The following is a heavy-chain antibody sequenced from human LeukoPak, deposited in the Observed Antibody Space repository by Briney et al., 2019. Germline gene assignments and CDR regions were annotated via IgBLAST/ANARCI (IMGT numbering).Heavy chain of an antibody. J-gene: IGHJ5*02. CDR2: IYTTDIT. Sequence: GGSLRLSCAASGFSVSDNYMSWVRQAPGKGLEWVSLIYTTDITYYADSVKGQFTISRDNSKNTVSLQMNSLRADDTAVYYCARAEYGNWFDPWGQGTLVTVSS. CDR3: ARAEYGNWFDP. D-gene: IGHD2-2*01. CDR1: GFSVSDNY. V-gene: IGHV3-53*01.